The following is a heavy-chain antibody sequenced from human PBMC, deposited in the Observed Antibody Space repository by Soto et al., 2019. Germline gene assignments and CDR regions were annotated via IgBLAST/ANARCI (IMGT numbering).Heavy chain of an antibody. Sequence: EVQLVESGGGLVKPGGSLRLACGASGFTFSSYSMKCFRQALGKGLEWVSSISSSSSYMYYADSVKGRFTISRDNAKNSLYLQMNSLRAEDTAVYYCARDVYSSSRYFDYWGQGTLVTVSS. CDR1: GFTFSSYS. CDR3: ARDVYSSSRYFDY. J-gene: IGHJ4*02. D-gene: IGHD6-6*01. V-gene: IGHV3-21*01. CDR2: ISSSSSYM.